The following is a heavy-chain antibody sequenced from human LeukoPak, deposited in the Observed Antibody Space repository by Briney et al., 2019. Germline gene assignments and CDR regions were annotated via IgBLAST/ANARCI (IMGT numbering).Heavy chain of an antibody. CDR3: ARGPMVRTNLFDY. D-gene: IGHD3-10*01. Sequence: PGGSLRLSCAASGFTFSNYWMHWVRQAPGKGLVWVSRINSDGSITNYADSVKGGFTISSDNAKNTLYLQMNSLRAEDTAVYYCARGPMVRTNLFDYWGQGTLVTVSS. V-gene: IGHV3-74*01. J-gene: IGHJ4*02. CDR2: INSDGSIT. CDR1: GFTFSNYW.